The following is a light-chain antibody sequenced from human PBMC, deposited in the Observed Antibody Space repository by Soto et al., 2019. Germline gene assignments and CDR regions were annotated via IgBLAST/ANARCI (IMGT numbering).Light chain of an antibody. CDR3: QQNNNWLLWT. J-gene: IGKJ1*01. Sequence: EIVMTQSPATLSVCPGERVTLSCRASQSISTNLVWYQQKPGQAPRLLIYDASTRATGIPARFSGSGSGTEFTLTISSLQSDDFAIYHCQQNNNWLLWTFGQGTKVEIK. CDR1: QSISTN. V-gene: IGKV3-15*01. CDR2: DAS.